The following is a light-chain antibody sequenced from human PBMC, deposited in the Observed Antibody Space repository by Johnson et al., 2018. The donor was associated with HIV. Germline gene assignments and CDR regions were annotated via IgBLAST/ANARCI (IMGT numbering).Light chain of an antibody. J-gene: IGLJ1*01. CDR1: SSNIGNNY. Sequence: QPVLTQPPSMSAAPGEKVTISCSGSSSNIGNNYVSWYRQVPGTAPKLLIYDNNRRPSGIPDRFSGSKSDTSATLGITALQTGAEADYYCGARDSSLRTAFFGTGTKFTVL. CDR3: GARDSSLRTAF. CDR2: DNN. V-gene: IGLV1-51*01.